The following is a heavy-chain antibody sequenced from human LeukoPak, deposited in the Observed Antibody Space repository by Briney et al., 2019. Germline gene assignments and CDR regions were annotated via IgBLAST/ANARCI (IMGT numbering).Heavy chain of an antibody. J-gene: IGHJ3*02. CDR3: TTDPRYDSSWSAFDI. CDR2: IKSKTDGGTT. Sequence: PGGSLRLSCAASGFTVSSNYMSWVRQAPGKGLEWVGRIKSKTDGGTTDYAAPVKGRFTISRDDSKNTLYLQMNSLKTEDTAVYYCTTDPRYDSSWSAFDIWGQGTMVTVSS. V-gene: IGHV3-15*01. D-gene: IGHD3-22*01. CDR1: GFTVSSNY.